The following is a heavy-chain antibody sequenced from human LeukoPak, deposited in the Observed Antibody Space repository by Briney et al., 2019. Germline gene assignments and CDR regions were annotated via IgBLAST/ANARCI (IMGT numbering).Heavy chain of an antibody. CDR2: IHYSGST. CDR3: ATHYYDSSGYYKGPKGFDY. V-gene: IGHV4-59*08. Sequence: SETLSLTCTVSGDSVSSYYWSWIRQPPGKGLEWIGYIHYSGSTNYNPSLKSRVTISGDTSKNQFSLKLSSVTAADTAVYYCATHYYDSSGYYKGPKGFDYWGQGTLVTVSS. J-gene: IGHJ4*02. D-gene: IGHD3-22*01. CDR1: GDSVSSYY.